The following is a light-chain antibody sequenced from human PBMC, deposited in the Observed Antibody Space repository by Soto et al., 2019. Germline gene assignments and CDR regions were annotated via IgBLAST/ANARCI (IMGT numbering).Light chain of an antibody. V-gene: IGLV2-8*01. CDR2: EVS. CDR3: SSYSGTNNLLI. Sequence: QSALTQPPSASGSPGQSVTISCTGTSNDVGNYNYVSWYQQHPGKAPKVLISEVSKRPSGVPDRFSGSKSGTMASLTVSGLQAEDEADYYCSSYSGTNNLLIFGGGTKLTVL. CDR1: SNDVGNYNY. J-gene: IGLJ2*01.